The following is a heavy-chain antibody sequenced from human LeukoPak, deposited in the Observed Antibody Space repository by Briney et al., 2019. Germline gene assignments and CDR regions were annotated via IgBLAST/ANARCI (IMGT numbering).Heavy chain of an antibody. CDR3: TRRSNSQPPNY. CDR1: GGSISSSPYY. D-gene: IGHD4-23*01. V-gene: IGHV4-39*01. Sequence: SETLSLTCTVSGGSISSSPYYWGWIRQPPGKDLEWIGSIYYSGSTYYNPSLKSRVTISVDTSKNQFSLKLSSVTAADTAVYYCTRRSNSQPPNYWGQGTLVTVTS. CDR2: IYYSGST. J-gene: IGHJ4*02.